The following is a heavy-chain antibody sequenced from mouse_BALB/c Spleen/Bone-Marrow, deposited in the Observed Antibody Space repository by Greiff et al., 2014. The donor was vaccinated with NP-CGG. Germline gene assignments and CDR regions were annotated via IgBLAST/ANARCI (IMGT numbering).Heavy chain of an antibody. CDR1: GYSFTGYY. V-gene: IGHV1-31*01. CDR2: INPYNGAT. Sequence: VHVKQSGPDLVKPGASVKISCKASGYSFTGYYMHWVKQSHVKSLEWIGRINPYNGATTYNQNFKDKASLTVDKSSSTAYMELLSLTSEDSAVYYCARSWDYWGQGTTLTVSS. J-gene: IGHJ2*01. CDR3: ARSWDY. D-gene: IGHD4-1*01.